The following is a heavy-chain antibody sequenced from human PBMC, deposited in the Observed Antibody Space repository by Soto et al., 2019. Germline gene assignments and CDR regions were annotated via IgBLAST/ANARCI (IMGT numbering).Heavy chain of an antibody. D-gene: IGHD3-10*01. V-gene: IGHV1-2*04. Sequence: QVQLVQSGAEVKKPGASVKVSCKASGYTFTGYYMHWVRQAPGQGLAWMGWINPNSGGTNYAQKFQGWVTMTRDTSISTAYMALSRLRSDDTAVYYCARSLVEVDHFDFWGQGTLVTVSS. CDR1: GYTFTGYY. CDR2: INPNSGGT. J-gene: IGHJ4*02. CDR3: ARSLVEVDHFDF.